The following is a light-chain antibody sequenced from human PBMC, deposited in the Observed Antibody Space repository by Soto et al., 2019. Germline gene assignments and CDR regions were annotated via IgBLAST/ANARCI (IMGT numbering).Light chain of an antibody. CDR2: IAS. J-gene: IGKJ4*01. Sequence: DIQMTQSPSSLSASVGDRVTMTCRASQSVASSVNWYQQKPGKAPKLLIYIASSLQSGVPSRFSGSGSGTDFTLTISSLQLEASATYCCLQSLSSPTFGGGTIVEVK. CDR3: LQSLSSPT. V-gene: IGKV1-39*01. CDR1: QSVASS.